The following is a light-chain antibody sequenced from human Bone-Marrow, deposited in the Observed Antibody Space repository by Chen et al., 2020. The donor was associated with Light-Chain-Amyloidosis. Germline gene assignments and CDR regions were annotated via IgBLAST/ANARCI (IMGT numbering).Light chain of an antibody. V-gene: IGLV6-57*01. J-gene: IGLJ2*01. Sequence: NFVLIQPHSVSPSPEKTVTISCTRSIGYIASNYVHWYQQRPGRPPTIVIYEDNQRPSGVPDRCSGSIDRSSNSASLTSAGLKTEDEGDYYCQSYGSAKVFGGGTKVTVL. CDR3: QSYGSAKV. CDR2: EDN. CDR1: IGYIASNY.